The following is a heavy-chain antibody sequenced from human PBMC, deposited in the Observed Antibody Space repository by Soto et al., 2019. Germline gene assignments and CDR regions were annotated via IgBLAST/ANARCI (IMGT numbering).Heavy chain of an antibody. D-gene: IGHD5-18*01. CDR2: ISWDGGST. V-gene: IGHV3-43*01. CDR3: AESYGAHQLQLWFPFDY. CDR1: GFTFDYYT. J-gene: IGHJ4*02. Sequence: GGSLRLACAASGFTFDYYTMHWVRQAPGKGLEWVSLISWDGGSTYYADSVKGRFTISRDNSKNSLYLQMNSLRTEDTALYYCAESYGAHQLQLWFPFDYWGQGTLVTVSS.